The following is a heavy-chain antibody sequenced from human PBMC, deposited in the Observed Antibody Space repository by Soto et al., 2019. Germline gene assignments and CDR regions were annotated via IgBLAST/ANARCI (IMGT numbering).Heavy chain of an antibody. CDR2: VHHSGST. Sequence: KPSETLSLTCAVSGASMTSFYWSWIRRPPGKGLEWIGYVHHSGSTNYNPSLESRATISTDTSNNHFSLRLSSVTAADTAVYYCASLAHETLTGYSSYYHYIDVSGKGTPVTASS. V-gene: IGHV4-59*08. J-gene: IGHJ6*03. CDR1: GASMTSFY. CDR3: ASLAHETLTGYSSYYHYIDV. D-gene: IGHD3-9*01.